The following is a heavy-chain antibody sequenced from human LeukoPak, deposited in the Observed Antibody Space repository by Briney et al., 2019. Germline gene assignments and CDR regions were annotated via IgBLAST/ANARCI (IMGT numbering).Heavy chain of an antibody. CDR3: ARAGGGTLNY. D-gene: IGHD1-7*01. V-gene: IGHV6-1*01. Sequence: SQTLSLTCAISGDSVSSKSADWNWIRQSPSRGLEWLGRTYYRSKWYKEYAVSVKSRITINPDTSQNQFSLQLNSVTPEDTAVYFCARAGGGTLNYWGQGTLVTVSS. CDR2: TYYRSKWYK. CDR1: GDSVSSKSAD. J-gene: IGHJ4*02.